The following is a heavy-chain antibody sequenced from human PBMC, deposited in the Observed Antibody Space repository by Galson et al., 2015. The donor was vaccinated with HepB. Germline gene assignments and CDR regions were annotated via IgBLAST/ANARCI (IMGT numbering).Heavy chain of an antibody. Sequence: SLRLSCAASGFTFRNYAMAWVRQAPGKGLEWISAITSSGDNTYSADSMKGRFFISRDNSQNTLFLQMNSLRADDTAIYFCAKVFPEKTDGWYRQALYYFDSWGQGTRVTVSS. CDR2: ITSSGDNT. J-gene: IGHJ4*02. CDR3: AKVFPEKTDGWYRQALYYFDS. CDR1: GFTFRNYA. D-gene: IGHD6-19*01. V-gene: IGHV3-23*01.